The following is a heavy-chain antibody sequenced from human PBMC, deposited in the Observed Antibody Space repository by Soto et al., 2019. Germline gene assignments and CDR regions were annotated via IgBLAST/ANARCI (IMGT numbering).Heavy chain of an antibody. J-gene: IGHJ4*02. CDR3: AAEIVRYYYDSSGYYYVRTGVDY. D-gene: IGHD3-22*01. Sequence: SVKVSCKASGFTFTSSAVQWVRQARGQRLEWIGWIVVGSGNTNYAQKFQERVTITRDMSTSTAYMELSSLRSEDTAVYYCAAEIVRYYYDSSGYYYVRTGVDYWGQGTLVTAPQ. V-gene: IGHV1-58*01. CDR1: GFTFTSSA. CDR2: IVVGSGNT.